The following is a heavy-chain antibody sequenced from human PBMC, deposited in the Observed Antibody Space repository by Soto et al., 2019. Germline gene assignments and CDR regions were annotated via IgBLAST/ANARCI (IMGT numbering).Heavy chain of an antibody. CDR3: ARGGLQFFPYYYYGMDV. J-gene: IGHJ6*02. V-gene: IGHV4-34*01. CDR1: GGSFSGYY. CDR2: INHSGST. Sequence: PSETLSLTCAVYGGSFSGYYWSWIRQPPGKGLEWIGEINHSGSTNYNPSLKSRVTISVDTSKNQFSLKLSSVTAADTAVYYCARGGLQFFPYYYYGMDVWGQGTTVTVSS. D-gene: IGHD4-4*01.